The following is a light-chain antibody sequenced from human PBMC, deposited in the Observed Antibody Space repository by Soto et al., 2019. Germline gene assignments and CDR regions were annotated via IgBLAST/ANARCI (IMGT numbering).Light chain of an antibody. CDR2: GVT. CDR1: TNDVGGYNY. CDR3: SAYTVSRTYV. V-gene: IGLV2-14*03. J-gene: IGLJ1*01. Sequence: QSALTQPASVSGSPGQSITISCSGTTNDVGGYNYVSWYQQHPGKAPKLLIYGVTDRPSGISYRFSGSKSGNTASLTISGLQGEDEADYYCSAYTVSRTYVFGTGTKLTVL.